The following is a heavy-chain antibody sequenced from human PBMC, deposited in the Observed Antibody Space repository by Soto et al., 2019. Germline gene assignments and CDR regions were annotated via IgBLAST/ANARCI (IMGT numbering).Heavy chain of an antibody. CDR2: IGSIGSTI. D-gene: IGHD3-3*01. CDR1: GFTFSDYY. V-gene: IGHV3-11*01. Sequence: PGGSLRLSCXASGFTFSDYYMSWIRQAPGKGLEWMSYIGSIGSTIYYADSVKGRFTISMDTAMNTLYLQLNSLTAEDTAMYFCARYLGVRGDFWSGYYPYYYGMDVWGQGTTVTVSS. J-gene: IGHJ6*02. CDR3: ARYLGVRGDFWSGYYPYYYGMDV.